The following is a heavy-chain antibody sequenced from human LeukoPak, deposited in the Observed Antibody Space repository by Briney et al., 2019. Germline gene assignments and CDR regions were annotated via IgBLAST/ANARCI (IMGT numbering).Heavy chain of an antibody. Sequence: GGSLRLSCAASGFPFSSYDMNWVRRAPGKGLEWVAIISYDGNYKYYADSVKGRFTISRDNAKNSLYLQMNSLRAEDTAVYYCAREGDDFWSGYLNWFDPWGQGTLVTVSS. CDR3: AREGDDFWSGYLNWFDP. CDR1: GFPFSSYD. J-gene: IGHJ5*02. CDR2: ISYDGNYK. V-gene: IGHV3-30*03. D-gene: IGHD3-3*01.